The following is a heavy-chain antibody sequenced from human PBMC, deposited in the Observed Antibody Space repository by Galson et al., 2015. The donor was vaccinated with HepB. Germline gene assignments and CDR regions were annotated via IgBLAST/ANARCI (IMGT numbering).Heavy chain of an antibody. CDR3: ARAGYYDSSGYYYSDAFDI. D-gene: IGHD3-22*01. V-gene: IGHV1-8*02. CDR1: GGTFNSYA. Sequence: SVKVSCKASGGTFNSYAISWVRQATGQGLEWMGWMNPNSGNTGYAQKFQGRVTMTRNTSISTAYMELSSLRSEDTAVYYCARAGYYDSSGYYYSDAFDIWCQGTMVTVSS. J-gene: IGHJ3*02. CDR2: MNPNSGNT.